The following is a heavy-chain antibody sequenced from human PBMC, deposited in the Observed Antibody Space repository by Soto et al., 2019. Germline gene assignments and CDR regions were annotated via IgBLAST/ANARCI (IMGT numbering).Heavy chain of an antibody. V-gene: IGHV4-59*01. CDR3: ARKRIAVTGPFDY. CDR1: GDSIGIYY. Sequence: ETLCLSGAVSGDSIGIYYWSWIRQPPGKGLEWIGYIYYSGSTNYNPSLKSRVAISIDTSKNQFSLNLTSVTAADTAVYYCARKRIAVTGPFDYWGQGTLVTVSS. D-gene: IGHD6-19*01. CDR2: IYYSGST. J-gene: IGHJ4*02.